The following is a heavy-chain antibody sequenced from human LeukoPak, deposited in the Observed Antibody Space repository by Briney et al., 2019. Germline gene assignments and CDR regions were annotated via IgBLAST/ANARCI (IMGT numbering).Heavy chain of an antibody. V-gene: IGHV3-74*01. CDR3: VRVMPVAGSDS. Sequence: GGSLRLSCAASGFTFSNYWMHWVRQSPGKGLVWVSRVKSDGIITSYADSVKGRFTISRDNAKNTLYLQMNSLRVEDTAVYYCVRVMPVAGSDSWGQGTLVTVSS. D-gene: IGHD6-19*01. CDR1: GFTFSNYW. J-gene: IGHJ4*02. CDR2: VKSDGIIT.